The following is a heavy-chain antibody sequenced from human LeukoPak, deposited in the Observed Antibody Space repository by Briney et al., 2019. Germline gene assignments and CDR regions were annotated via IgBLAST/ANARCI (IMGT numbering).Heavy chain of an antibody. CDR2: IYHSGST. CDR3: ARDRIAARPGAFDI. J-gene: IGHJ3*02. V-gene: IGHV4-30-2*01. D-gene: IGHD6-6*01. CDR1: GGSISSGGYY. Sequence: SETLSLTCTVSGGSISSGGYYWSWIRQPPGKGLEWIGYIYHSGSTYYNPSLKSRVTISVDRSKNQFSLKLSSVTAADTVVYYCARDRIAARPGAFDIWGQGTMVTVPS.